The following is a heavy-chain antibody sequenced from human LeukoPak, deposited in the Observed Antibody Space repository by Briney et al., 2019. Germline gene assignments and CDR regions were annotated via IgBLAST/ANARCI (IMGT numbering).Heavy chain of an antibody. Sequence: GGSLRLSCAASGFTFSSYGMHWVRQAPGKGLEWVAFIRYHGSNKYYADSVKGRFTISRDNSKNTLYLQMNSLRAEDTAVYYCAIVDTKDFDYWGQGTLVTVSS. J-gene: IGHJ4*02. V-gene: IGHV3-30*02. CDR2: IRYHGSNK. CDR3: AIVDTKDFDY. CDR1: GFTFSSYG. D-gene: IGHD5-18*01.